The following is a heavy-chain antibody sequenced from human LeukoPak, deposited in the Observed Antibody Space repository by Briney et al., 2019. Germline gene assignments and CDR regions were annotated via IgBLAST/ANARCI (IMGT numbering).Heavy chain of an antibody. J-gene: IGHJ4*02. CDR3: ARVSGYRTLSFDY. CDR2: IKSDGSST. CDR1: GFTLSSYW. Sequence: VGSLRLSCAASGFTLSSYWMHWVPQGPGKGLVWVSRIKSDGSSTSYADSVKGRFTISRDNANNTLYLQMNSLRAEDTAVYYCARVSGYRTLSFDYWGQGTLVTVSS. D-gene: IGHD6-25*01. V-gene: IGHV3-74*01.